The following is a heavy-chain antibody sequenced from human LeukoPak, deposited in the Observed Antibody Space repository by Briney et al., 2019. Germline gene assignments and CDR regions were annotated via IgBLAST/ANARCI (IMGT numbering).Heavy chain of an antibody. CDR1: GFTFGKAW. Sequence: PGGSLRLSCAASGFTFGKAWMSWVRQAPAKGLEWVGRIKSKTDGGTTDYAAPVKGRFTISRDDSKNTLYLQMNGLKTEDTALYYCTTAVYSSGWFYFDYWGQGTLVTVSS. CDR3: TTAVYSSGWFYFDY. D-gene: IGHD6-19*01. J-gene: IGHJ4*02. CDR2: IKSKTDGGTT. V-gene: IGHV3-15*01.